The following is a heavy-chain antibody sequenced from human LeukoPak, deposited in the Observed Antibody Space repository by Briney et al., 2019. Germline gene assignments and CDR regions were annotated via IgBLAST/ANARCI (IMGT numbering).Heavy chain of an antibody. V-gene: IGHV3-23*01. CDR2: ISGSGGSST. CDR1: GFTLSSYA. J-gene: IGHJ4*02. CDR3: AKDLTTYYYDSSGYQFDY. D-gene: IGHD3-22*01. Sequence: GGSLRLSCAASGFTLSSYAMSWVRQAPGKGLEWVSAISGSGGSSTYYADSVKGRFTISRDNSKNTLYLQMNSLRAEDTAVYYCAKDLTTYYYDSSGYQFDYWGQGTLVTVSS.